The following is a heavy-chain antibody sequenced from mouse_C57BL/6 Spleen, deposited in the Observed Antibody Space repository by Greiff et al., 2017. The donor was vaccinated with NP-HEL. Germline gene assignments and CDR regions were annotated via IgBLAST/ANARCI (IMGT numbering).Heavy chain of an antibody. CDR1: GYTFTDYY. V-gene: IGHV1-26*01. J-gene: IGHJ1*03. CDR2: INPNNGGT. CDR3: AREAYYDYGGRGYFDV. D-gene: IGHD2-4*01. Sequence: VQLQQSGPELVKPGASVKISCKASGYTFTDYYMNWVKQSHGKSLEWIGDINPNNGGTSYNQKFKGKATLTVDKSSSTAYMELRSLTSEDSAVYYCAREAYYDYGGRGYFDVWGTGTTVTVSS.